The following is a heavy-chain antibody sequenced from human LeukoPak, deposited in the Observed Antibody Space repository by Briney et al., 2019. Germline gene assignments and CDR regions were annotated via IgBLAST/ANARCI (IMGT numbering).Heavy chain of an antibody. D-gene: IGHD3-22*01. J-gene: IGHJ4*02. CDR2: IYYSGST. V-gene: IGHV4-59*01. Sequence: SETLSLTCTVSGGSISSYYWSCIRQPPGKGLEWIGYIYYSGSTNYNPSLKSRVTISVDTSKDQFSLKLSSVTAADTAVYYCARVGDSSGYYYDYWGQGTLVTVSS. CDR1: GGSISSYY. CDR3: ARVGDSSGYYYDY.